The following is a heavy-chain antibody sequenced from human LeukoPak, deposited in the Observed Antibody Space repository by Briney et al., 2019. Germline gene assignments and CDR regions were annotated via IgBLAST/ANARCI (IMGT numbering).Heavy chain of an antibody. Sequence: QAGGSLRLSCAASGFAVSSNYMSWVRQAPGKGLEWVSVIYSGGSTYYADSVKGRFTISRDNSKNTLYLQMNSLRAEDTAVYYCARSTVTFNWLDPWGQGTLVTVSS. CDR3: ARSTVTFNWLDP. V-gene: IGHV3-66*01. CDR2: IYSGGST. D-gene: IGHD4-11*01. J-gene: IGHJ5*02. CDR1: GFAVSSNY.